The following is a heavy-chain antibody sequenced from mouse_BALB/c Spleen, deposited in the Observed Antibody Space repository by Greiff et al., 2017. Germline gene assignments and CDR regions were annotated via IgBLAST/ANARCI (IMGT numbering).Heavy chain of an antibody. CDR2: ISSGGGST. CDR1: GFAFSSYD. V-gene: IGHV5-12-1*01. CDR3: ARQGWDRYAMDY. D-gene: IGHD4-1*01. Sequence: EVQGVESGGGLVKPGGSLKLSCAASGFAFSSYDMSWVRQTPEKRLEWVAYISSGGGSTYYPDTVKGRFTISRDNAKNTLYLQMSSLKSEDTAMYYCARQGWDRYAMDYWGQGTSVTVSS. J-gene: IGHJ4*01.